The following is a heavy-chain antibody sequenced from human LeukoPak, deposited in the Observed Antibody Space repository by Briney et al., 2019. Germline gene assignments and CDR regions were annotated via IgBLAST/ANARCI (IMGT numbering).Heavy chain of an antibody. CDR2: IYYSGST. CDR1: GGSFSGYY. CDR3: ARVGRSYYYMDV. J-gene: IGHJ6*03. Sequence: SETLSLTCAVYGGSFSGYYWSWIRQPPGKGLEWIGSIYYSGSTYYNPSLKSRVTISVDTSKNQFSLKLSSVTAADTAVYYCARVGRSYYYMDVWGKGTTVTVSS. D-gene: IGHD1-26*01. V-gene: IGHV4-34*01.